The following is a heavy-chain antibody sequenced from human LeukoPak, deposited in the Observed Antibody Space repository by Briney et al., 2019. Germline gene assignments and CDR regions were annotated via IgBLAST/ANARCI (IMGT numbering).Heavy chain of an antibody. CDR2: IYYSGST. CDR1: GGSISSYY. CDR3: AREGLWFGELLRQHWFDP. Sequence: SETLSLTCSVSGGSISSYYWSWIRQPPGKGLEWIGYIYYSGSTDSNPSLKSRVTISVDPSKNQFALKLSSVTAADTAVYYCAREGLWFGELLRQHWFDPWGQGTLVTVSS. D-gene: IGHD3-10*01. J-gene: IGHJ5*02. V-gene: IGHV4-59*01.